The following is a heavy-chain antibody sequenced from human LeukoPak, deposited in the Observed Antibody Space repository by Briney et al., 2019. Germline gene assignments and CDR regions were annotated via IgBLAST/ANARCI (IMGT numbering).Heavy chain of an antibody. V-gene: IGHV3-20*04. J-gene: IGHJ3*02. Sequence: GGSLRLSCAASGFTFDDYGMSWVRQAPGKGLEWVSGINWNGGSTGYADSVKGRFTISRDNAKNSLYLQMNSLRAEDTALYYCARVKITMIGVVTWGAFDIWGQGTMVTVSS. D-gene: IGHD3-22*01. CDR1: GFTFDDYG. CDR2: INWNGGST. CDR3: ARVKITMIGVVTWGAFDI.